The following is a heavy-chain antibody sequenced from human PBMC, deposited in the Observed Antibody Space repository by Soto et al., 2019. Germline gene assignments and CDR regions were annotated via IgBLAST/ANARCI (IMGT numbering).Heavy chain of an antibody. D-gene: IGHD3-22*01. CDR3: ARGVGDPYYYDSSGYYDGFDI. J-gene: IGHJ3*02. V-gene: IGHV6-1*01. CDR2: TYYRSKWYN. CDR1: GDSVSSTSAA. Sequence: HTLSLTCAISGDSVSSTSAAWNWIRQAPSRGLEGLGRTYYRSKWYNDYAVSVKSRITINPDTSKNQFSLQLNSVTPEDTAVYYCARGVGDPYYYDSSGYYDGFDIWGQGTMVTVSS.